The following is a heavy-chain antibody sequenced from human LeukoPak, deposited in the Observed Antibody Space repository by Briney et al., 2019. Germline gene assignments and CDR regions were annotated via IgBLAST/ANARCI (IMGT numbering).Heavy chain of an antibody. V-gene: IGHV3-48*03. CDR2: ISSSGSTI. CDR3: AKERLTTTTFDS. CDR1: GFTFSSYE. D-gene: IGHD4-11*01. Sequence: GGSLRLSCAASGFTFSSYEMNWVRQAPGKGLEWVSYISSSGSTIYYADSVKGRFTISRDNGKNTLSLQMNSLRAEDTALYYCAKERLTTTTFDSWGRGTLVTVSS. J-gene: IGHJ4*02.